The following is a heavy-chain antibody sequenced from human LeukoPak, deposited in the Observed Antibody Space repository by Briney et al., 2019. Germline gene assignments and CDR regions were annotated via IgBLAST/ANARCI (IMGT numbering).Heavy chain of an antibody. V-gene: IGHV4-38-2*01. Sequence: SETLSLTCALSGYSISSGYYWGWIRQPPGKGLKWIGSIYHTGSTYYNPSLKSRVTISLDTSKNQFSLKLSSVTAADTAVYYCATFSGSYSYFGCWGQGTLVTVSS. D-gene: IGHD1-26*01. J-gene: IGHJ4*02. CDR2: IYHTGST. CDR1: GYSISSGYY. CDR3: ATFSGSYSYFGC.